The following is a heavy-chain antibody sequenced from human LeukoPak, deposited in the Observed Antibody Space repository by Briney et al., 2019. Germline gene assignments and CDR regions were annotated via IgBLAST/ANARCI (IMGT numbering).Heavy chain of an antibody. D-gene: IGHD3-3*01. Sequence: SQTLSLTCAISGDSVSSNSAAWNWIRQSPSRGLEWLGRTYYRSKWYNDYAVSVKSRITINPDTSKNQFFLQLNSVTPEDTAVYYCARGTAVNYDFWSGYYLRFDPWGQGTLVTVSS. J-gene: IGHJ5*02. V-gene: IGHV6-1*01. CDR1: GDSVSSNSAA. CDR2: TYYRSKWYN. CDR3: ARGTAVNYDFWSGYYLRFDP.